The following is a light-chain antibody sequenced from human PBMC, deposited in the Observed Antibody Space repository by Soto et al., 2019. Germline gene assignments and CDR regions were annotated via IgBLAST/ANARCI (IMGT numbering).Light chain of an antibody. J-gene: IGKJ1*01. Sequence: DIVMTQSPLSLPVTPGEPASISCRSSQSLLHSNGYNYLDWYLQKPGQSPQLLIYLGSNRASGVPDGFSGSGSGTDFTLKIRRVEAENVGVYYCMQAQQTPRWTFAQGTKVKIK. CDR3: MQAQQTPRWT. CDR2: LGS. V-gene: IGKV2-28*01. CDR1: QSLLHSNGYNY.